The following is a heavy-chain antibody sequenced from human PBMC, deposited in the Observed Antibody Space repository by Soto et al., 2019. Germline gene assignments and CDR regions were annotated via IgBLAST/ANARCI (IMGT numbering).Heavy chain of an antibody. CDR3: ARPLSDYWNCFDS. CDR2: IKYSGST. CDR1: GDSISSYY. J-gene: IGHJ5*01. V-gene: IGHV4-59*08. D-gene: IGHD4-17*01. Sequence: QVQLQESGPGLVKPSETLSLTCTISGDSISSYYWTWIRQPPGKGLEWIGYIKYSGSTNYNPSLKSRVTISANTSKNQFSLKLTSVTAADTAVYYCARPLSDYWNCFDSWGQGTLVTVSS.